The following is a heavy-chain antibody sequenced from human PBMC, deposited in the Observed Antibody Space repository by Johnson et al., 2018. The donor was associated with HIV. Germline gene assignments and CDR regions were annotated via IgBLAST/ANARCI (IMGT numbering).Heavy chain of an antibody. CDR2: ISWNSGSI. V-gene: IGHV3-9*01. Sequence: EVHLVESGGGLVQPGRSLRLSCAASGFTFDDYAMHWVRQAPGKGLEWVSGISWNSGSIGYADSVKGRFTISRDNAKNSLYLQMNSLRAEDTALYYCAKDIAAAGTDAFDIWGQGTMVTVSS. CDR1: GFTFDDYA. D-gene: IGHD6-13*01. CDR3: AKDIAAAGTDAFDI. J-gene: IGHJ3*02.